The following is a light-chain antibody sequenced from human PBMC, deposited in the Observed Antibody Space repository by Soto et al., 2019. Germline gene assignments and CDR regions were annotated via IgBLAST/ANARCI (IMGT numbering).Light chain of an antibody. CDR1: QSVSSNY. CDR2: HAS. V-gene: IGKV3-20*01. CDR3: QQYGSSPYT. Sequence: EIVLTQSPGTLSLSPGERATLSCRASQSVSSNYLAWYQQKPGQAPRLLIYHASSRATGMPDRFSGGGSGTDFTLTISRLEAEDFAVYYCQQYGSSPYTFGQGTKLEIK. J-gene: IGKJ2*01.